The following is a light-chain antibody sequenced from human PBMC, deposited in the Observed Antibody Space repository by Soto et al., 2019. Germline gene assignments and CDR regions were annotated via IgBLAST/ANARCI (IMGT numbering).Light chain of an antibody. Sequence: LVLTQSPGTLSLSPGERATLSCRAGQSVSSNYLAWYQQKPGQAPRLLIYGASNRATGIPDRFSGSGSGTDFTLTISSLQPDDFATYYCQQYMTYSTFGQGTRLEIK. CDR3: QQYMTYST. CDR1: QSVSSNY. CDR2: GAS. V-gene: IGKV3-20*01. J-gene: IGKJ5*01.